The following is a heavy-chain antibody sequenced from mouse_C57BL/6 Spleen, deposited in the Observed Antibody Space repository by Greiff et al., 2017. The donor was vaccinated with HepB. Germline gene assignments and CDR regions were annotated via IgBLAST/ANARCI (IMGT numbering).Heavy chain of an antibody. D-gene: IGHD1-1*01. V-gene: IGHV1-82*01. CDR2: IYPGDGDT. Sequence: QVQLQQSGPELVKPGASVKISCKASGYAFSSSWMNWVKQRPGKGLEWIGRIYPGDGDTNYNGKFKGKATLTADKSSSTAYMQLSSLTSEDSAVYFCARWTYYGGDYAMDYWGQGTSVTVSS. CDR1: GYAFSSSW. J-gene: IGHJ4*01. CDR3: ARWTYYGGDYAMDY.